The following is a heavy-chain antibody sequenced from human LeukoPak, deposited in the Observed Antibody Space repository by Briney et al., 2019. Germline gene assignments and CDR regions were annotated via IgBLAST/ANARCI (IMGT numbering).Heavy chain of an antibody. J-gene: IGHJ5*02. CDR3: AREFKSGYGMWA. Sequence: GSLRLSCTASGFTFSSYSMNWVRQAPGKGLEWVSSITSSSDYLYCADSVKGRFTISRDNAENSLHLQMDSLRDEDTAVYYCAREFKSGYGMWAWGQGTLVTVSS. CDR1: GFTFSSYS. D-gene: IGHD5-18*01. CDR2: ITSSSDYL. V-gene: IGHV3-21*01.